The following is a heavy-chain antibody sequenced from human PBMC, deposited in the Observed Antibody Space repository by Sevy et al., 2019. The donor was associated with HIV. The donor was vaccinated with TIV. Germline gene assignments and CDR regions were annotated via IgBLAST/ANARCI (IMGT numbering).Heavy chain of an antibody. Sequence: SETLSLTCTVSGGSFSGYYWSWIRQPPGKGLEWIGYIYDSGRTNYNPSLKSRVTISVDTSKNQFSLKLNSVTAADTAVYYCARSLNNYVSGDYQMGFDYWGQGTLVTVSS. D-gene: IGHD3-22*01. J-gene: IGHJ4*02. CDR1: GGSFSGYY. CDR2: IYDSGRT. V-gene: IGHV4-59*01. CDR3: ARSLNNYVSGDYQMGFDY.